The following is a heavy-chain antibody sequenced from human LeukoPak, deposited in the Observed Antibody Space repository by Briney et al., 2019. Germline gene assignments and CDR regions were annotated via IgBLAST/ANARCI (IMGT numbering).Heavy chain of an antibody. J-gene: IGHJ4*02. CDR3: AKRGVVIRVILVGFHKEAYYFDS. CDR2: ISDSGGRT. CDR1: GITLSNYG. V-gene: IGHV3-23*01. D-gene: IGHD3-22*01. Sequence: GGSLRLSCAVSGITLSNYGMSWVRQAPGKGLEWVAGISDSGGRTNYTDSVKGRFTISRDNPKNTLYLQMNSLRAEDTAVYFCAKRGVVIRVILVGFHKEAYYFDSWGQGALVTVSS.